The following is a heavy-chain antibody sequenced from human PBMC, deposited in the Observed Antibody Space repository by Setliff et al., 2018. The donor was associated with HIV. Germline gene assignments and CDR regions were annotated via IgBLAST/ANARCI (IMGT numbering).Heavy chain of an antibody. CDR1: GGTFSSYA. Sequence: GASVKVSCKASGGTFSSYAISWVRQAPGQGLEWMGGIIPIFGTANYAQKFQGRVTITADESTSTAYMELSSLRSEDTAVYYCARGGNEYDRSSDTFDYWGQGTLVTVSS. J-gene: IGHJ4*02. CDR2: IIPIFGTA. V-gene: IGHV1-69*13. D-gene: IGHD3-22*01. CDR3: ARGGNEYDRSSDTFDY.